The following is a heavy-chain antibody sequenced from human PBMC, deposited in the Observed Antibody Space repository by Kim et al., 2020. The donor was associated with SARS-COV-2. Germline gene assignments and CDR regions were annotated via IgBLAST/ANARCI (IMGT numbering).Heavy chain of an antibody. Sequence: GGSLRLSCAASGFTFDTYAMTWVRQASGKGLEWVSLISSSGGVTYYADPVKGRFTISRDNSKNTLYLEMNGLRAEDTALYYCAKGGFTRAPTGWFDAWGQGTLGTVSS. D-gene: IGHD2-8*02. J-gene: IGHJ5*02. CDR1: GFTFDTYA. V-gene: IGHV3-23*01. CDR2: ISSSGGVT. CDR3: AKGGFTRAPTGWFDA.